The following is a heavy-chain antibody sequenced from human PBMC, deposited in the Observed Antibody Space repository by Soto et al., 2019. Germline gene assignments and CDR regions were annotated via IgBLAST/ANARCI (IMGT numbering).Heavy chain of an antibody. J-gene: IGHJ6*02. CDR2: IYYSGST. V-gene: IGHV4-59*01. Sequence: SETLSLTCTVSGGSISSYYWSWIRQPPGKGLEWIGYIYYSGSTTYNPSLKSRVTISVDTSKNQFSLKLSSVTAADTAVYYCARRAQLVPDYYYGMDVWGQGTTVTVSS. CDR3: ARRAQLVPDYYYGMDV. CDR1: GGSISSYY. D-gene: IGHD6-13*01.